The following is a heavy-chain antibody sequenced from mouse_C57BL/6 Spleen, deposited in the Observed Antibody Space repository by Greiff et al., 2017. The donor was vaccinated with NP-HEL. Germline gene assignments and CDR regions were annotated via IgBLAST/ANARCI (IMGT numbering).Heavy chain of an antibody. Sequence: EVKLVESGGGLVKPGGSLKLSCAASGFTFSDYGMHWVRQAPEKGLEWVAYISSGSSTIYYADTVKGRFTISRDNAKNTLFLQMTSLRSEDTAMYYGARGESYYDSAWFAYWGQGTLVTVSA. CDR1: GFTFSDYG. D-gene: IGHD2-4*01. CDR2: ISSGSSTI. V-gene: IGHV5-17*01. J-gene: IGHJ3*01. CDR3: ARGESYYDSAWFAY.